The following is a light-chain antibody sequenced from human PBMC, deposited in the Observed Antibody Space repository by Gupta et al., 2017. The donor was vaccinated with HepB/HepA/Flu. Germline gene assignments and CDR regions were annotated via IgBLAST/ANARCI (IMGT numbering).Light chain of an antibody. Sequence: ILMTQSPGTLSVSPGERATLSCRAGQRVGSNLAWYRQKPGQPPRLLIFGASTRATGIPARFSGSGSGTDFTLTISSLQSEDFAVYYCQQYNNWPWTFGQGTKVEIK. J-gene: IGKJ1*01. CDR2: GAS. V-gene: IGKV3-15*01. CDR3: QQYNNWPWT. CDR1: QRVGSN.